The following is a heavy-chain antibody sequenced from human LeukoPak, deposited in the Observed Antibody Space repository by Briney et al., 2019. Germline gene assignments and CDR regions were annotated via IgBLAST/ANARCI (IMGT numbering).Heavy chain of an antibody. CDR2: MNPNSGNT. Sequence: ASVTVSCKASGYTFTSYDINWVRQATGQGLEWMGWMNPNSGNTGYAQKFQGRVTMTRNTSISTAYMELSSLRSEDTAVYYCARLMPAAIYFDYWGQGTLVTVSS. D-gene: IGHD2-2*01. V-gene: IGHV1-8*01. CDR1: GYTFTSYD. J-gene: IGHJ4*02. CDR3: ARLMPAAIYFDY.